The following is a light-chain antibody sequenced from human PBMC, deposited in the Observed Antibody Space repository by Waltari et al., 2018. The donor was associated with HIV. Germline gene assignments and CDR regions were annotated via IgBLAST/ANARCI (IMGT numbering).Light chain of an antibody. CDR3: VGWDSGLSGYV. V-gene: IGLV1-47*01. J-gene: IGLJ1*01. CDR1: SSNIENDN. CDR2: KDT. Sequence: QSVLTQPHSASGTPGQRVTISCSGSSSNIENDNVDWYQQLTGAAPGLLIYKDTRRPAGVPDRSTVSKSGTSASLAIIGLRSEDEADYYCVGWDSGLSGYVFGTGTKVTVL.